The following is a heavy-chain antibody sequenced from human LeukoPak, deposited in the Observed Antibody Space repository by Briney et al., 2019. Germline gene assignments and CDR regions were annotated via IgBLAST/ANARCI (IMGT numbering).Heavy chain of an antibody. D-gene: IGHD1-7*01. Sequence: GGSLRLSCTASGFTFGDYAMSWFRQAPRKGLEWVGFIRSKAYGGTTEYAASVKGRFTISRDDSKSIAYLQMNSLKTEDTAVYYCTRAPELTFYYYYGMDVWGQGTTVTVSS. V-gene: IGHV3-49*03. CDR3: TRAPELTFYYYYGMDV. J-gene: IGHJ6*02. CDR2: IRSKAYGGTT. CDR1: GFTFGDYA.